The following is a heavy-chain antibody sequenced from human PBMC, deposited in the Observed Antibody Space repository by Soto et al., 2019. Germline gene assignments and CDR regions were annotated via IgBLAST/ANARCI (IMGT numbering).Heavy chain of an antibody. CDR3: ARDILPTLIGAYGMDV. CDR1: GYTFTSYY. Sequence: ASVKVSCKASGYTFTSYYMHWVRQAPGQGLEWMGIINPSGGSTSYAQKFQGRVTMTRDTSTSTVYMELSSLRSEDTAVYYCARDILPTLIGAYGMDVWGQGTTVTVAS. J-gene: IGHJ6*02. V-gene: IGHV1-46*01. D-gene: IGHD3-3*01. CDR2: INPSGGST.